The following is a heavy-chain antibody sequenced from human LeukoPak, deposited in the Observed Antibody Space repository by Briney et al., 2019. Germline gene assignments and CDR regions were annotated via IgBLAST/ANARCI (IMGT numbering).Heavy chain of an antibody. V-gene: IGHV4-59*12. D-gene: IGHD3-9*01. CDR1: GGSISSYY. Sequence: PSETLSLTCTVSGGSISSYYWSWIRQPPGKGLEWIGYIYYSGSTYYNPPLKSRVTISVDTSKNQFSLKLSSVTAADTAVYYCARGPEHATYYDILTGYRTQWDYWGQGTLVTVSS. CDR3: ARGPEHATYYDILTGYRTQWDY. CDR2: IYYSGST. J-gene: IGHJ4*02.